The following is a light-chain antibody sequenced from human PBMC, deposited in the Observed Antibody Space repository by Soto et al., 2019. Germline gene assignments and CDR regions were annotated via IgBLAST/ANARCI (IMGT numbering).Light chain of an antibody. CDR3: QQSYSTPPIT. CDR1: QSISSY. V-gene: IGKV1-39*01. J-gene: IGKJ5*01. CDR2: AAS. Sequence: DIQMTQSPSSLSASAGDRVTITCRASQSISSYLNWYQQKPGKAPKLLIYAASSLQSGVPSSFSGSGSGTDFTLTISSLQPEDFATYYCQQSYSTPPITFGQGTRLEIK.